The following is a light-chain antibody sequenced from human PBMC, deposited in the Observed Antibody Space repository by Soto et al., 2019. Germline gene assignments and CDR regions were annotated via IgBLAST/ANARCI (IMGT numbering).Light chain of an antibody. CDR3: QQYNSLLTT. V-gene: IGKV1-5*01. CDR2: DAF. J-gene: IGKJ1*01. Sequence: DIQMTQFPSTLSASIGDSVTITCRASQPITTWLAWYQQKPGRAPRLLIYDAFALQSGVPSRFSGSGSGTEFTLTISSLQPDDFATYYCQQYNSLLTTFGQGTKVDIK. CDR1: QPITTW.